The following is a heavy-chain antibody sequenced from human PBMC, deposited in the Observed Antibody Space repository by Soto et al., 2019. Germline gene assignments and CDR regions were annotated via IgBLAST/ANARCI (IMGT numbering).Heavy chain of an antibody. J-gene: IGHJ4*02. D-gene: IGHD1-20*01. V-gene: IGHV3-23*01. CDR1: GFTFSSYA. CDR3: AKERGEIGIPFFDY. Sequence: EVQLLESGGGLVQPGGSLRLYCVASGFTFSSYAMSWVRQAPGKGLEWVSGISGSGGTYYADSVKGRFTISRDNSKNTLYLQMNSLSADDTAVYYCAKERGEIGIPFFDYWGQGTLVTASS. CDR2: ISGSGGT.